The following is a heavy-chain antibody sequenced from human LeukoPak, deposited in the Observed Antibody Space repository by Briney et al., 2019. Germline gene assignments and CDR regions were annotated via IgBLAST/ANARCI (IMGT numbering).Heavy chain of an antibody. Sequence: PGGSLRLSCAASGFTFNTYVMSWVRQAPGKGLEWVSGIGGSGSSTYYAESVKGRFTISRDNSKNTLYLQMNSLRAEDTAAYYCAKAFVDFFFEYWGQETQFTVSS. V-gene: IGHV3-23*01. CDR3: AKAFVDFFFEY. J-gene: IGHJ4*02. CDR1: GFTFNTYV. CDR2: IGGSGSST. D-gene: IGHD3-9*01.